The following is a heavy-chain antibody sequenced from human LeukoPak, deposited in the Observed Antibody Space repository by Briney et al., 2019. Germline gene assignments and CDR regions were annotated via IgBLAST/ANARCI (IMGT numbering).Heavy chain of an antibody. CDR2: IYSGGST. Sequence: GGSLRLSCAASGFTVSSNYMSWVRQAPGKGLEWVSVIYSGGSTYYADSVKGRFTISRDNSKNTLYLQMNSLRSEDTAVYYCARGTDCSSTSCYTVYYYYYMDVWGKGTTVTVSS. D-gene: IGHD2-2*02. V-gene: IGHV3-53*05. CDR3: ARGTDCSSTSCYTVYYYYYMDV. J-gene: IGHJ6*03. CDR1: GFTVSSNY.